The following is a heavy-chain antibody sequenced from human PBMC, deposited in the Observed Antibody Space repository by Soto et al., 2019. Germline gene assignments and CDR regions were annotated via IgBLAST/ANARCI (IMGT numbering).Heavy chain of an antibody. CDR1: GFTFSSYS. CDR2: ISSSSSYI. Sequence: EVQLVESGGGLVKPGGSLRLSCAASGFTFSSYSMNWVRQAPGKRLEWVSSISSSSSYIYYADSVKGRFTISRDNAKNALYLQMNSLRAEDTAVYYCARAPGYGSGGSCYVGGYWGQGTLVTVS. J-gene: IGHJ4*02. D-gene: IGHD2-15*01. CDR3: ARAPGYGSGGSCYVGGY. V-gene: IGHV3-21*01.